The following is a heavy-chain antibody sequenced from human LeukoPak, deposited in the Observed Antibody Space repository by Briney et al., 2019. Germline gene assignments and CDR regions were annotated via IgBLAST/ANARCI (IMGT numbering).Heavy chain of an antibody. CDR1: GFTFSSYW. Sequence: GGSLRLSCAASGFTFSSYWMHWVRQAPGKGLVWVSRINSDGSSTSYADSVKGRLTISRDNAKNTLYLQMNSLRDEDTAEYYCAKGGRNVIDYWGQGALVTVSS. V-gene: IGHV3-74*01. CDR3: AKGGRNVIDY. J-gene: IGHJ4*02. CDR2: INSDGSST. D-gene: IGHD1-26*01.